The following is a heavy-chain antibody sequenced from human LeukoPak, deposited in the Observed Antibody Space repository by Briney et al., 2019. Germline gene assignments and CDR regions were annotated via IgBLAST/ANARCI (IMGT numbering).Heavy chain of an antibody. Sequence: SETLSLTCTVSGGSISSSSYSWGWIRQPPGKGLEWIGSIYYSGSTYYNPSLKSRVTISVDTSKNQFSLKLSSVTAADTAVYYCARGPPPVVVAATPDTGYFDYWGQGTLVTVSS. D-gene: IGHD2-15*01. CDR1: GGSISSSSYS. CDR3: ARGPPPVVVAATPDTGYFDY. J-gene: IGHJ4*02. V-gene: IGHV4-39*01. CDR2: IYYSGST.